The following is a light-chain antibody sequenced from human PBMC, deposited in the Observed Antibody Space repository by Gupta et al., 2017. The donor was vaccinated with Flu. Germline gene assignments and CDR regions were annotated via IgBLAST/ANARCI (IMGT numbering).Light chain of an antibody. CDR1: SSHIGNNP. V-gene: IGLV1-44*01. CDR2: HNG. Sequence: QSVLAQPPSASETPGQRVSISCSGNSSHIGNNPVDWFQQVPATAPKLLIYHNGPRPSGGPARFSGSKSGTSDSLAISGLQSEDEADYYCASRDESLEAYVFGGGTKVTVL. CDR3: ASRDESLEAYV. J-gene: IGLJ1*01.